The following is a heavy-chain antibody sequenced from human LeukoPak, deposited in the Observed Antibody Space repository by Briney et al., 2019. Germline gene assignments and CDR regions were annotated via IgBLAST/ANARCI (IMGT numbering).Heavy chain of an antibody. D-gene: IGHD5-12*01. V-gene: IGHV4-39*01. CDR2: IYYSGST. CDR1: GGSISSSSYY. Sequence: PSETLSLTCTVSGGSISSSSYYWGWIRQPPGKGLEWIGSIYYSGSTYYNPSLKSRVTISVDTSKNQFSLKLSSVTAADTAVYYCARVSDYENWFDPWGQGTLVTVSS. CDR3: ARVSDYENWFDP. J-gene: IGHJ5*02.